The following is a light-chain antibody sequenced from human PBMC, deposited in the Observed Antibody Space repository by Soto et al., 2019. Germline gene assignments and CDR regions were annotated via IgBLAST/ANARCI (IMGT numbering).Light chain of an antibody. CDR2: AAS. J-gene: IGKJ3*01. V-gene: IGKV1-39*01. Sequence: DIQMTQSPSSLSASVGDRVTITCRASQSISSYLYWYQQKPGKAPKLLIYAASSLQSGVPSRFSGSGSGTDFTLTISSLQPEDFATYYCQQSHITPFTFGPGTKVDIK. CDR3: QQSHITPFT. CDR1: QSISSY.